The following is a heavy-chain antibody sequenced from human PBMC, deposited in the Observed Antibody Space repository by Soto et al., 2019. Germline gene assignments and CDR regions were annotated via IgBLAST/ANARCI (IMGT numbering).Heavy chain of an antibody. CDR2: INSDGSST. J-gene: IGHJ6*02. Sequence: GGSLRLSCAASGSTFSSYWMHWVRQAPGKGLVWVSRINSDGSSTSYADSVKGRFTISRDNAKNTLYLQMNSLRAEDTAVYYCARGYCSGGSCSGYYYYYGMDVWGQGTTVTVSS. CDR3: ARGYCSGGSCSGYYYYYGMDV. D-gene: IGHD2-15*01. CDR1: GSTFSSYW. V-gene: IGHV3-74*01.